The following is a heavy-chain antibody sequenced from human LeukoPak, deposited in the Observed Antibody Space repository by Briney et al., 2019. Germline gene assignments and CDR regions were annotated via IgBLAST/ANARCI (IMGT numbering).Heavy chain of an antibody. CDR1: GYTFTGYY. CDR2: INPNSGGT. D-gene: IGHD1-26*01. CDR3: ARVGAPKSDAFDI. V-gene: IGHV1-2*02. J-gene: IGHJ3*02. Sequence: ASVKVSCKASGYTFTGYYMHWVRQAPGQGLEWMGWINPNSGGTNYAQKFQGRVTMTRDTSISTAYMELSRLRSDDPAVYYCARVGAPKSDAFDIWGQGTMVTVSS.